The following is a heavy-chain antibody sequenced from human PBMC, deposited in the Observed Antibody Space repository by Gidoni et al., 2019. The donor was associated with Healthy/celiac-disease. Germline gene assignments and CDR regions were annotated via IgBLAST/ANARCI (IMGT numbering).Heavy chain of an antibody. J-gene: IGHJ4*02. CDR1: GFSPSTRGVG. Sequence: QITLKESGPTLVKPTQTLTLPCTVSGFSPSTRGVGVGWIRQPPGKALEWLALSYWHYDKRYSPSLKSRLTITKDTSKTQVVLTMTNMDPVDTATYYCALAEGVGATLGYWGQGTLVTVSS. CDR2: SYWHYDK. D-gene: IGHD1-26*01. V-gene: IGHV2-5*01. CDR3: ALAEGVGATLGY.